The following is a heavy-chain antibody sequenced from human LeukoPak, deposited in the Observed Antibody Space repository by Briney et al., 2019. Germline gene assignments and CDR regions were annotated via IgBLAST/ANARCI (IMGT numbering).Heavy chain of an antibody. CDR1: GFTFSSYG. Sequence: AGGSLRLSCAASGFTFSSYGMHWVRQAPGKGLEWVAVISYDGSNKYYADSVKGRFTISRDNSKNTLYLQMNSLRAEDTAVYYCATGSGNTMIVLDYWGQGTLVTVSS. J-gene: IGHJ4*02. CDR3: ATGSGNTMIVLDY. D-gene: IGHD3-22*01. V-gene: IGHV3-30*03. CDR2: ISYDGSNK.